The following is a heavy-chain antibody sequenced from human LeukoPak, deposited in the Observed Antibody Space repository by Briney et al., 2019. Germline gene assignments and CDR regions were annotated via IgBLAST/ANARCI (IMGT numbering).Heavy chain of an antibody. CDR2: GRYDGSNK. CDR1: GFTFSTYD. Sequence: GGSLRLSCAPSGFTFSTYDMHWVRQAPGKGLEWVAFGRYDGSNKNYADSVQGRFTISRDNSKNTLYLHMTSLRAEDTAVYYCAKRLPGSGLDYWGQGTLVTVSS. J-gene: IGHJ4*02. V-gene: IGHV3-30*02. CDR3: AKRLPGSGLDY. D-gene: IGHD3-10*01.